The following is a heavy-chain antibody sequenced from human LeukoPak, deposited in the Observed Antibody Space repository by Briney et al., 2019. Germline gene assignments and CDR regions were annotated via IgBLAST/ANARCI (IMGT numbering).Heavy chain of an antibody. J-gene: IGHJ2*01. CDR3: ARDASPGYFDL. CDR2: ITSDGSAT. Sequence: SGGSLRLSCAVSGFTFSSYWMHWVRQGPGKGLAWVSRITSDGSATDYADSVKGRFTTSRDNAKNTLYLHMDSLRAEDTAVYYCARDASPGYFDLWGRGTLVTVSS. D-gene: IGHD2-15*01. V-gene: IGHV3-74*01. CDR1: GFTFSSYW.